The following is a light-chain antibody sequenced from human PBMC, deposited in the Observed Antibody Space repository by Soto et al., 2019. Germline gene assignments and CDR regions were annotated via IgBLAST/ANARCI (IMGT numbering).Light chain of an antibody. Sequence: EIVLTQSPATLSLSPGERATLSCRSSQRVRSYLAWYQQKPGQAPRLLIYDASTRATGMPARFRASGSGTDFTLTISSLKPQDCAVYYSQQRINCITFGQGTRLEIK. V-gene: IGKV3-11*01. J-gene: IGKJ5*01. CDR1: QRVRSY. CDR3: QQRINCIT. CDR2: DAS.